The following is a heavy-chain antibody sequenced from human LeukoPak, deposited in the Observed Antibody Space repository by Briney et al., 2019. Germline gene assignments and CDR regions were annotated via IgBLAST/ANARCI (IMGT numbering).Heavy chain of an antibody. Sequence: SETLSLTCTVSGGSISSSSYYWGWIRQPPGKGLEWIGSIYYSGSTYYNPSLKSRVTISVDTSKNQFSLKLSSVTAADAAVYYCARETAYYYYYYMDVWGKGTTVTVSS. CDR2: IYYSGST. D-gene: IGHD2-21*02. V-gene: IGHV4-39*07. CDR3: ARETAYYYYYYMDV. CDR1: GGSISSSSYY. J-gene: IGHJ6*03.